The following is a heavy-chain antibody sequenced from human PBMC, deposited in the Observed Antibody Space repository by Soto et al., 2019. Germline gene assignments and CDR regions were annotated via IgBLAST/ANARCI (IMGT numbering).Heavy chain of an antibody. D-gene: IGHD3-10*01. Sequence: QVQLVQSGPELKKPGASVKVSCKASGYTFTDYDFNWVRQAAGQGLEWMGWMNPNTGNTAYAQKFQGRLTLTRDTSISTVYMDLSSLTSEDTAVYYCARGFSSYSDFWAQGTPVTVSS. CDR3: ARGFSSYSDF. V-gene: IGHV1-8*01. J-gene: IGHJ4*02. CDR1: GYTFTDYD. CDR2: MNPNTGNT.